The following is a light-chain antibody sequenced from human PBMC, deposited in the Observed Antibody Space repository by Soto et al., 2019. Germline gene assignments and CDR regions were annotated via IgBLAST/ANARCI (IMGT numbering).Light chain of an antibody. CDR2: KAS. CDR3: KHYNNFPYT. Sequence: DIQMTQSPSTLSAFVGDRVTITCRASRSITTWLAWYQQKPGKAPNLLISKASNLESGVQSRFSGTGSGTEFTLTISSLQPDDFATYYYKHYNNFPYTFGQGTKLEIK. CDR1: RSITTW. V-gene: IGKV1-5*03. J-gene: IGKJ2*01.